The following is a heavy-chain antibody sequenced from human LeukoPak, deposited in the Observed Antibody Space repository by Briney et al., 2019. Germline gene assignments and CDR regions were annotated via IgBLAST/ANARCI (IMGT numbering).Heavy chain of an antibody. Sequence: GESLKISCKGSGYSFTSYWIGWVRQMPGKGLEWMGIIYPGDSDTRYSPSFQGQVTISADKSISTAYLQWSSLKASDTAMYYCARRLYSSSSGVRFNWFDPWGQGTLVTVSS. CDR1: GYSFTSYW. CDR2: IYPGDSDT. CDR3: ARRLYSSSSGVRFNWFDP. D-gene: IGHD6-6*01. V-gene: IGHV5-51*01. J-gene: IGHJ5*02.